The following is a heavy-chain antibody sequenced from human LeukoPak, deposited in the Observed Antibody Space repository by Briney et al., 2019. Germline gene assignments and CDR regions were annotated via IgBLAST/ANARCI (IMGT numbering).Heavy chain of an antibody. Sequence: PETLSLTCTVSGGSISSNSYYWGWIRQPPGKGLEWIGAVYYSGSTYYTPSLKSRVTISVDTSKNQFSLKLTSVTAADTAVYYCARQGRDSSAYRRAFDVWGQGTMVTVSS. CDR2: VYYSGST. CDR1: GGSISSNSYY. CDR3: ARQGRDSSAYRRAFDV. J-gene: IGHJ3*01. V-gene: IGHV4-39*01. D-gene: IGHD3-22*01.